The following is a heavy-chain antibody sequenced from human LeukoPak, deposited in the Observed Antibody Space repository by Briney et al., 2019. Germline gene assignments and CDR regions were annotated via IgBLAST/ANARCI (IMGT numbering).Heavy chain of an antibody. J-gene: IGHJ6*02. V-gene: IGHV3-15*01. Sequence: PGGSLRLSCEASGFKFSDAWMNWVRQAPGKGLEWVGRMKSKGSGGTTDYAAPVKGRFTISRDDSKNTLFLQMSSLQAEDTAVYYCAWEGTFYYDMAVWGQGTTVTVS. CDR3: AWEGTFYYDMAV. CDR2: MKSKGSGGTT. CDR1: GFKFSDAW. D-gene: IGHD1-26*01.